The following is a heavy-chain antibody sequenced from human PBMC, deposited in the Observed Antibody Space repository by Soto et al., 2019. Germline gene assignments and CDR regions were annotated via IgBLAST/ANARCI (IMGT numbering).Heavy chain of an antibody. CDR1: AFSLSTSGVG. J-gene: IGHJ4*02. Sequence: QITLKESGPTLVKPTQTLTLTCTFSAFSLSTSGVGVGWIRQPPGKALEWLTFIYWDDDKRYSPSLKSRLTITKETSKNQVVLTMTNMHPVDTATYYCARRVAAGITYYFDSWGQGTLVTVSS. CDR2: IYWDDDK. D-gene: IGHD2-21*01. CDR3: ARRVAAGITYYFDS. V-gene: IGHV2-5*02.